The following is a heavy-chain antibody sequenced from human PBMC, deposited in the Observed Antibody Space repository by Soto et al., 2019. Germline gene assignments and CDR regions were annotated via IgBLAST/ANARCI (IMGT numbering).Heavy chain of an antibody. CDR3: ARDETYYYFWIGYSTEYIQH. V-gene: IGHV1-18*01. J-gene: IGHJ1*01. CDR1: GGTFSSYA. Sequence: ATVKVSCKASGGTFSSYAISWVRQASGQGLEWMGGISAYNGNTDYAQKLQGRVTMTTDTSTSTAYMELRSLRSDDTAVYYCARDETYYYFWIGYSTEYIQHWDKGPLVTVS. D-gene: IGHD3-3*01. CDR2: ISAYNGNT.